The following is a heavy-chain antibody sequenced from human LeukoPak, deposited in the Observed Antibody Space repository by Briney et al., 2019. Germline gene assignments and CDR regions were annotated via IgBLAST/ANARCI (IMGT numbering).Heavy chain of an antibody. D-gene: IGHD6-6*01. Sequence: SVKVSCKASGGTFSSYAISWVRQAPGQGLEWMGGIIPIFGTANYAQKFQGRVTITADKSTSTAYMELSSLRSEDTAVYYCAGAYSSSSVFDYWGQGTLVTVSS. CDR3: AGAYSSSSVFDY. J-gene: IGHJ4*02. V-gene: IGHV1-69*06. CDR1: GGTFSSYA. CDR2: IIPIFGTA.